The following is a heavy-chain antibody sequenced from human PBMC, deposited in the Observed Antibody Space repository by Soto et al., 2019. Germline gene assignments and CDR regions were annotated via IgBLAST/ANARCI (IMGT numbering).Heavy chain of an antibody. CDR1: GASVSSGTYY. Sequence: SETLSLTCNVSGASVSSGTYYWSWIRQPPGKGLECIGNLYYSGSTNYNPSLKSRVTMSEDTSKNQFSLKVNSVTAADTAVYYCARMRCSGGTCYSPYNYYGMDVWGQGTTVTVSS. D-gene: IGHD2-15*01. CDR3: ARMRCSGGTCYSPYNYYGMDV. V-gene: IGHV4-61*01. CDR2: LYYSGST. J-gene: IGHJ6*02.